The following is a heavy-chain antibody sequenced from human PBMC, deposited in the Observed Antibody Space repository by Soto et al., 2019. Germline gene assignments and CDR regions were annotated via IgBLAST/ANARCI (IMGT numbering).Heavy chain of an antibody. J-gene: IGHJ6*02. D-gene: IGHD3-10*01. V-gene: IGHV1-69*02. Sequence: QLQLVQSGAEVKKPGSSVKVSCKASGGDFNSYTLSWVRQAPGQGPEWMGTIIPILDVSKNAQKFQGRVTITADKSTATVYMPLRSLKSEDTAIYYCAQMWFGELWHGMDVWGQGTTVTVPS. CDR3: AQMWFGELWHGMDV. CDR2: IIPILDVS. CDR1: GGDFNSYT.